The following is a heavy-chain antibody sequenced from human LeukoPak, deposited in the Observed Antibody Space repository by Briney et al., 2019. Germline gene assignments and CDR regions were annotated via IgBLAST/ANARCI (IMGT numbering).Heavy chain of an antibody. V-gene: IGHV1-2*02. Sequence: ASVKVSCKASGYTFTGHYIHWVRQAPGQGLEWMGWINPNSGGTNYAQKFQGRVTMTRDTSISTAYMELSRLRSDDTAVYYCARGYMTVAGPINWFDPWGQGTLVTVSS. CDR2: INPNSGGT. CDR3: ARGYMTVAGPINWFDP. D-gene: IGHD6-19*01. J-gene: IGHJ5*02. CDR1: GYTFTGHY.